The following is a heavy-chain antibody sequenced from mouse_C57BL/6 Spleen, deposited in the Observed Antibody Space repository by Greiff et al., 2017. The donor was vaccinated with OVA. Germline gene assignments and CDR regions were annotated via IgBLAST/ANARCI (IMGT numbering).Heavy chain of an antibody. Sequence: DVKLVESGGGLVKPGGSLKLSCAASGFTFSSYAMSWVRQTPEKRLEWVATISDGGSYTYYPDNVKGRFTISRDNAKNNLYLQMSHLKSEDTAMYYCARDRGSQLYYFDYWGQGTTLTVSS. CDR2: ISDGGSYT. CDR3: ARDRGSQLYYFDY. J-gene: IGHJ2*01. V-gene: IGHV5-4*01. CDR1: GFTFSSYA. D-gene: IGHD4-1*02.